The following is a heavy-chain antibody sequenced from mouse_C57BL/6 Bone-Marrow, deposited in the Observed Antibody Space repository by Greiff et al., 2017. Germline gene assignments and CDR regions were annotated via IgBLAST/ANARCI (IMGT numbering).Heavy chain of an antibody. CDR2: IYPGSGNT. J-gene: IGHJ4*01. D-gene: IGHD2-2*01. CDR1: GYSFTSYY. V-gene: IGHV1-66*01. Sequence: VMLVESGPELVKPGASVKISCKASGYSFTSYYIHWVKQRHGQGLEGIGWIYPGSGNTKYNEKFKGKATLTADNSSSTAYIELRSLSSEDSAVYYCARGGYDVPYAMDYWGQGTSVTVSS. CDR3: ARGGYDVPYAMDY.